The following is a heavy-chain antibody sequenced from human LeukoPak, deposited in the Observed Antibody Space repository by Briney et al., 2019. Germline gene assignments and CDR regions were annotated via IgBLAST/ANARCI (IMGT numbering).Heavy chain of an antibody. V-gene: IGHV3-23*01. CDR1: GGSFSGYY. CDR2: ISGSGGST. CDR3: AKSGSGYSYGSNYYFDY. Sequence: PSETLSLTCAVYGGSFSGYYWSWIRQAPGKGLEWVSAISGSGGSTYYADSVKGRFTISRDNSKNTLYLQMNSLRAEDTAVYYCAKSGSGYSYGSNYYFDYWGQGTLVTVSS. D-gene: IGHD5-18*01. J-gene: IGHJ4*02.